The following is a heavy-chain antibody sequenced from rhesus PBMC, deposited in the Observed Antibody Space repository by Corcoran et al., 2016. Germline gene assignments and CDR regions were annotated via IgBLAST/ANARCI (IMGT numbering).Heavy chain of an antibody. CDR3: AREVIAAAGMHC. J-gene: IGHJ4*01. V-gene: IGHV4-106*01. CDR2: IYGSGGGT. Sequence: QVQLQESGPGLVKPPETLSLTCAVSGGPISDDYDWSWIRQPPGKGLEWIGYIYGSGGGTKYNPSLKNPSTISIDRAKSKFSLKLSCVTAADTAVYYWAREVIAAAGMHCWGQGVLVTVSS. D-gene: IGHD6-31*01. CDR1: GGPISDDYD.